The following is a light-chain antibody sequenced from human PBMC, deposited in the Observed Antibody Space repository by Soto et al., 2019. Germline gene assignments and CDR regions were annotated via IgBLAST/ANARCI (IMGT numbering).Light chain of an antibody. V-gene: IGKV3-15*01. CDR3: HHYNNFPFT. Sequence: EIVMTQSPATLSVSPGERATLSCRASQSVTSNLAWYQQKPGQAPTLLIYGASTRATGIPVRFSGSGSGTEFTLTISSLQSEDFALYYCHHYNNFPFTFGPGTKVDI. CDR1: QSVTSN. J-gene: IGKJ3*01. CDR2: GAS.